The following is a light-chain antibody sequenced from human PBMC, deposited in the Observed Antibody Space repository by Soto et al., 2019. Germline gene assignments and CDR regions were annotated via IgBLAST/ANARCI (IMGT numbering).Light chain of an antibody. CDR2: STN. V-gene: IGLV8-61*01. CDR3: VLYMGSGIG. Sequence: QTVVTQEPSFSVSPGRTVTLTSGLSSGSVSTSYYPSWYQQTPGQAPRTLIYSTNTRSSGVPDRFSGSILGNKAALTITGAQADDESDYYCVLYMGSGIGFGGGTKLTVL. CDR1: SGSVSTSYY. J-gene: IGLJ2*01.